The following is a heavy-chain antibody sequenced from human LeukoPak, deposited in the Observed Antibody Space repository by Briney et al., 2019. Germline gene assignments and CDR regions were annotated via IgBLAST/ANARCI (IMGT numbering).Heavy chain of an antibody. Sequence: GGSLRLSCAASGFTFSTFSKQWVRQAPGKGLECVAVISYDGINKYYADSVKGRFTISRDNSKNTLYLQMNSLRAEDTAVYYCASFPRWGQGTLVTVSS. CDR3: ASFPR. V-gene: IGHV3-30*04. D-gene: IGHD2/OR15-2a*01. CDR2: ISYDGINK. J-gene: IGHJ4*02. CDR1: GFTFSTFS.